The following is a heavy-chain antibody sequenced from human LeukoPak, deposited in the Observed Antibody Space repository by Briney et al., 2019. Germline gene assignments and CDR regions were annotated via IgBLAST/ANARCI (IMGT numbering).Heavy chain of an antibody. CDR2: IYYSGST. CDR3: ARARQPYVHYDY. J-gene: IGHJ4*02. D-gene: IGHD3-16*01. CDR1: GGSISSGGYY. V-gene: IGHV4-31*03. Sequence: PSETLSLTCTVSGGSISSGGYYWSCIRQHPGKGLDWIGYIYYSGSTYYNPSLKSRVTTSVDTSKNQLSLKLSSVTDADPAVYYCARARQPYVHYDYWGQGTLVTVSS.